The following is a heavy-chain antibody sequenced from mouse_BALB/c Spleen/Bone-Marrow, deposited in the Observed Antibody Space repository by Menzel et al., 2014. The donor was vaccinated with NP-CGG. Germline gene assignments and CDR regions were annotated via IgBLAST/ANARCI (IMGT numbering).Heavy chain of an antibody. CDR1: GFTFSDYY. V-gene: IGHV5-4*02. J-gene: IGHJ3*01. CDR3: VLRWFAY. D-gene: IGHD1-1*01. CDR2: ISDGGSYT. Sequence: EVKLMESGGGLVKPGGSLKLSCAASGFTFSDYYVYWVRQTPEKRLEWVATISDGGSYTYYPDSVKGRFTISRDNAKNNLYLQMSSLKSEDTAMYYCVLRWFAYWGQGTLVTVSA.